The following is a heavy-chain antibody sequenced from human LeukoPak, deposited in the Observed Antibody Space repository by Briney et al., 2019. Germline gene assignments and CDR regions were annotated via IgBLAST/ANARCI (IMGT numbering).Heavy chain of an antibody. J-gene: IGHJ5*02. D-gene: IGHD3-22*01. V-gene: IGHV1-69*13. CDR3: ARDLVGYYYDVGFDP. CDR2: IIPIFGTA. Sequence: SVKVSCKASGGTFSSYAISWVGQAPGQGLEWMGGIIPIFGTANYAQKFQGRVTITADESTSTAYMELSSLRSEDTAVYYCARDLVGYYYDVGFDPWGQGTLVTVSS. CDR1: GGTFSSYA.